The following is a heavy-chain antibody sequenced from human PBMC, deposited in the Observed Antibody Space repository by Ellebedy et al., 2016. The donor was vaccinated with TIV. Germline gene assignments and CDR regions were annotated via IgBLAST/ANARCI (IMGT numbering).Heavy chain of an antibody. CDR2: IGGSGGRA. CDR1: GFTFSTYA. V-gene: IGHV3-23*01. D-gene: IGHD4-17*01. J-gene: IGHJ4*02. CDR3: AKFPSVTTPGVDF. Sequence: GESLKISCAASGFTFSTYALTWVRQAPGRGLEWVSAIGGSGGRANYADSVRGRFTISRENSQSTLFLYMNNLRAEDTAVYYCAKFPSVTTPGVDFWGQGTLVTVSS.